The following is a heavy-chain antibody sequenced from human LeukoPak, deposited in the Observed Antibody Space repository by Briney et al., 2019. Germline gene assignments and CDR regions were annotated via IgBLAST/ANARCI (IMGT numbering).Heavy chain of an antibody. D-gene: IGHD5-24*01. CDR2: IFYSGSA. J-gene: IGHJ4*02. CDR3: VRVVGRWLHFNS. CDR1: GDSINRTNNY. Sequence: SETLSLTCLISGDSINRTNNYWGWIRQSPGAGLEWVGSIFYSGSAYYNPSLKSRVTMSVDRSKNQFSLRMTSLTAADTAVYYCVRVVGRWLHFNSWGQGTLVTVSS. V-gene: IGHV4-39*07.